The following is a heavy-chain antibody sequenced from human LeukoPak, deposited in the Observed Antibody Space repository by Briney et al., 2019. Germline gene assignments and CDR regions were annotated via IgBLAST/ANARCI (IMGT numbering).Heavy chain of an antibody. CDR1: GFTFSDYY. CDR3: ARAWAARPRGWFDP. V-gene: IGHV3-11*01. D-gene: IGHD6-6*01. J-gene: IGHJ5*02. Sequence: GGSLRLSCAASGFTFSDYYMSWIRQAPGKGLEWVSYISSSGSTIYYAGSVKGRFTISRDNAKNSLYLQMNSLRAEDTAVYYCARAWAARPRGWFDPWGQGTLVTVSS. CDR2: ISSSGSTI.